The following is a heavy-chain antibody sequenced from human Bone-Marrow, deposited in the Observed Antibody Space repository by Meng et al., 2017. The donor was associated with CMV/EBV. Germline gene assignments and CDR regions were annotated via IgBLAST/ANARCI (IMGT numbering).Heavy chain of an antibody. V-gene: IGHV3-30*04. D-gene: IGHD6-6*01. J-gene: IGHJ4*02. CDR3: GRDRPPGASQVPDH. CDR2: ISSDGGNK. CDR1: GFTFSNFA. Sequence: GGSLRLSCAASGFTFSNFAMHWVRQAPGKGLEWVSVISSDGGNKYYGDSVRGRFTISRDNSKNTLYLQMNSLRGEDTAVYYCGRDRPPGASQVPDHWGQGTLVTVSS.